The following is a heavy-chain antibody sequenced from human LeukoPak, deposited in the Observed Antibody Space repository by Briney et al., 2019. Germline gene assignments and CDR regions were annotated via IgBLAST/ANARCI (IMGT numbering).Heavy chain of an antibody. CDR1: GFTFRSYW. Sequence: GGSLRLSCAASGFTFRSYWMSWVRQAPGKGLEWVANIKQDESEKNYIDSVKGRFTISRDNAKNSLYLQMNSLRAEDTAVYYCVRDWHLWSGQSYYYYMDVWGKGPRSPSP. J-gene: IGHJ6*03. CDR3: VRDWHLWSGQSYYYYMDV. D-gene: IGHD3-3*02. CDR2: IKQDESEK. V-gene: IGHV3-7*01.